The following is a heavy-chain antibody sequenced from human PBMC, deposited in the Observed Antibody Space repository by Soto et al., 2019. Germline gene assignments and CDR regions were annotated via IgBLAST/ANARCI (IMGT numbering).Heavy chain of an antibody. D-gene: IGHD4-17*01. V-gene: IGHV3-21*01. J-gene: IGHJ5*02. CDR1: GFTFSSYS. CDR3: ARDFELGDYGDYSNWFDP. CDR2: ISSSSSYI. Sequence: GGSLRLSCAASGFTFSSYSMNWVRQAPGKGLEWVSSISSSSSYIYYADSVKGRFTISRDNAKNSLYLQMNSLRAEDTAVYYCARDFELGDYGDYSNWFDPWGQGTLVTVSS.